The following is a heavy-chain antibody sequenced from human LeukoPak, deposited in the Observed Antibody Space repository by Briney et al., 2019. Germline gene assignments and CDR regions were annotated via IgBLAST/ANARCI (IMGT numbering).Heavy chain of an antibody. D-gene: IGHD2-8*01. CDR3: ARVYVLMVYGGRGPIDY. J-gene: IGHJ4*02. CDR1: GFTFRNYR. CDR2: ISSSSIYI. Sequence: GGSLRLSCAASGFTFRNYRMNWVRQAPGKGLEWVSSISSSSIYIYYADSLKGRFTISRDNAKNSLYLQMNSLRAEDTAVYYCARVYVLMVYGGRGPIDYWGQGTLVTVSS. V-gene: IGHV3-21*01.